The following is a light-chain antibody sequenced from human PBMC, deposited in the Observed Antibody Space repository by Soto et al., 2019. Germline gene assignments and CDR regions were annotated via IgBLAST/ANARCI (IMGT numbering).Light chain of an antibody. J-gene: IGKJ5*01. Sequence: EVVLTQSPGTLSLSPGERATLSCRASQSISSSYLAWYQQKPGQAPRLLIYGASIRATGIPDRFSGSGSGTDFTVTISRLEPEDFAIYYCQQRDNWPPITFGQGTRLDI. V-gene: IGKV3D-20*02. CDR1: QSISSSY. CDR3: QQRDNWPPIT. CDR2: GAS.